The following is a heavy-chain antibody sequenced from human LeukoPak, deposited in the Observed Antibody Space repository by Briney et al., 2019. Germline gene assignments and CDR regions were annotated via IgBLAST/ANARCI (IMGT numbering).Heavy chain of an antibody. J-gene: IGHJ5*02. D-gene: IGHD2-2*01. CDR3: ARGPDCSSTSCVLSNWFDP. Sequence: SETLSLTCTVSGGSISTYYWSWIRQPPGKGLEWIGYIYYSGSTNHNPSLKSRVTISVDTSKNQFSLKLSSVTAADTAVYYCARGPDCSSTSCVLSNWFDPWGQGTLVTVSS. CDR2: IYYSGST. CDR1: GGSISTYY. V-gene: IGHV4-59*01.